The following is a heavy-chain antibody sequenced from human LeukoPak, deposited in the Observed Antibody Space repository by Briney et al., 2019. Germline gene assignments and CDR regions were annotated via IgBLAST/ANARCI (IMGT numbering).Heavy chain of an antibody. V-gene: IGHV1-8*01. D-gene: IGHD3-22*01. CDR2: MNPNSGNT. J-gene: IGHJ4*02. Sequence: ASVKVSCKASGYTFTSYDINWVRQATGQGLGWMGWMNPNSGNTGYAQKFQGRVTMTRNTSISTAYMELSSLRSEDTAVYYCARPLRYYDSRRGLGYWGQGTLVTVSS. CDR3: ARPLRYYDSRRGLGY. CDR1: GYTFTSYD.